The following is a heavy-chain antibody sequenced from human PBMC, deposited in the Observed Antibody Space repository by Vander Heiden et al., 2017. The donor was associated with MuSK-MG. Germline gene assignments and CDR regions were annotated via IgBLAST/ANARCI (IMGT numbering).Heavy chain of an antibody. J-gene: IGHJ5*01. CDR3: ARPANCGSDCYYWFDS. Sequence: QVQLVQSGAEVKKPGASVKVSCKASGYTFTGSYLHLVRQAPGQGLECMGWINPNTGDTRYAQQFQGRVTMTRDTSISTAYMELSSLTSGDTAIYFCARPANCGSDCYYWFDSWGQGTLVTVSS. V-gene: IGHV1-2*02. D-gene: IGHD2-21*01. CDR1: GYTFTGSY. CDR2: INPNTGDT.